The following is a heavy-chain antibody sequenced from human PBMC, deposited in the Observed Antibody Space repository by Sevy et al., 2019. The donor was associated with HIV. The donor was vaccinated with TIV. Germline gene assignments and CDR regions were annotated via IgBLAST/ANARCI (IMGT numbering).Heavy chain of an antibody. D-gene: IGHD2-15*01. J-gene: IGHJ4*02. CDR3: ARAYCSGGSCYSLAY. CDR1: GYSFTTYR. Sequence: ASVKVSCKASGYSFTTYRITWLQQAPGQGLEWMGWISPHNGDTNYVQNLQGRVTMITDTSTSTAYMELRSLRSDDTAVYYCARAYCSGGSCYSLAYWGQGTRVTVSS. CDR2: ISPHNGDT. V-gene: IGHV1-18*01.